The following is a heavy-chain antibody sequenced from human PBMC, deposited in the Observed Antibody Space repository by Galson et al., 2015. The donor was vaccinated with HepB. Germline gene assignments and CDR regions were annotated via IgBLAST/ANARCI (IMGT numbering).Heavy chain of an antibody. CDR1: GFTFSSYA. CDR3: ANGAGNSDRDWGGEPLDY. CDR2: ISGSGGST. J-gene: IGHJ4*02. Sequence: SLRLSCAASGFTFSSYAMSWVRQAPGKGLEWVSAISGSGGSTYYADSVKGRFTISRDSSKNTLYLQMNSLRAEDTAVYYCANGAGNSDRDWGGEPLDYWGQGTLVTVSS. V-gene: IGHV3-23*01. D-gene: IGHD7-27*01.